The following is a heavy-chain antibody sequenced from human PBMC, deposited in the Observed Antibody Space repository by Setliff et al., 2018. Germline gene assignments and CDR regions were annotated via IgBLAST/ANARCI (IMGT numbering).Heavy chain of an antibody. CDR3: ARGGGVAAAAWFDP. CDR2: MYTSGTT. V-gene: IGHV4-4*08. D-gene: IGHD6-13*01. Sequence: SETLSLTCTVSRGSISSSYWSWIRLPPGKGLEWIGYMYTSGTTEYNPSLNSRVTLSLDTSKNQFSLNLSSVTAADTAVYYYARGGGVAAAAWFDPWGQGTLVTVSS. J-gene: IGHJ5*02. CDR1: RGSISSSY.